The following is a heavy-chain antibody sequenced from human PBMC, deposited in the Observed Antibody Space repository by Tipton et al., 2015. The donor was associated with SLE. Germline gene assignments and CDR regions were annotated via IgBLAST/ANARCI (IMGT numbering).Heavy chain of an antibody. V-gene: IGHV4-39*01. J-gene: IGHJ4*02. Sequence: TLSLTCSVSGGSISGTSHYWGRIRQSPGKGLEWLGSIYYSGTSYYNPSLKSRVTISVDTSKNQISLKLRSVTAADTAVYYCAGTPWLVRFEYWGQGTLVNVSP. CDR3: AGTPWLVRFEY. D-gene: IGHD3-10*01. CDR2: IYYSGTS. CDR1: GGSISGTSHY.